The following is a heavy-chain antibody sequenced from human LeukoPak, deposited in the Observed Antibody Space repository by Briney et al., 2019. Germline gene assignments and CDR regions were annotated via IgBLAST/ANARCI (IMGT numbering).Heavy chain of an antibody. Sequence: GGSLRLSCAASGFTFSSYSMNWVRQAPGKGLEWVSYISSSSSTIYYADSVKGRFTISRDNAKNSLYLQMNSLRAEDTAVYYCASQFYGDYDPTLDAFDIWGQGTMVTVSS. CDR1: GFTFSSYS. J-gene: IGHJ3*02. D-gene: IGHD4-17*01. CDR2: ISSSSSTI. CDR3: ASQFYGDYDPTLDAFDI. V-gene: IGHV3-48*01.